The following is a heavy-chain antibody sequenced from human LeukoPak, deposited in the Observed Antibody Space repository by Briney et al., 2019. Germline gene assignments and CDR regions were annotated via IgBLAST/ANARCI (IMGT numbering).Heavy chain of an antibody. CDR2: IYSGGST. CDR3: ARDSYGSGGIYGMDV. J-gene: IGHJ6*02. Sequence: GGSLRLSCAASGFTVSSNYMSWVRQAPGKGLEWVSVIYSGGSTYYADSVKGRFTISRHNSKNTLYLQMNSLRAEDTAVYYCARDSYGSGGIYGMDVWRQGTTVTVSS. CDR1: GFTVSSNY. D-gene: IGHD3-10*01. V-gene: IGHV3-53*04.